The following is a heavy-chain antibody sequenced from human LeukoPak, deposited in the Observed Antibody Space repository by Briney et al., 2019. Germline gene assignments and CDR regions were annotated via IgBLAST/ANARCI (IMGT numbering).Heavy chain of an antibody. CDR2: INHSGST. D-gene: IGHD2-2*01. CDR1: GGSFSGYY. V-gene: IGHV4-34*01. Sequence: SETLSLTCAVYGGSFSGYYWSWIRQPPGKGLEWIGEINHSGSTNYNPSLKSRVTTSVDTSKNQFSLKLSSVTAADTAVYYCARGDIVVVPAVPDYYYYYYGMDVWGQGTTVTVSS. CDR3: ARGDIVVVPAVPDYYYYYYGMDV. J-gene: IGHJ6*02.